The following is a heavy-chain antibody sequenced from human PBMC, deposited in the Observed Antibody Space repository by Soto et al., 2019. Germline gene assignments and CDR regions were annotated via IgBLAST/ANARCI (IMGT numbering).Heavy chain of an antibody. D-gene: IGHD4-17*01. CDR1: GFTFSSYA. CDR3: VREGFDYGDYYWYFDL. CDR2: ISGSGGST. Sequence: EVQLVESGGGLVQPGGSLRLSCAASGFTFSSYAMSWVRQAPGKGLEWVSAISGSGGSTYYADSVKGRFTISRDNSKNTLYLQMNSLRAEDTAVYYCVREGFDYGDYYWYFDLWGRGTLVTVSS. V-gene: IGHV3-23*04. J-gene: IGHJ2*01.